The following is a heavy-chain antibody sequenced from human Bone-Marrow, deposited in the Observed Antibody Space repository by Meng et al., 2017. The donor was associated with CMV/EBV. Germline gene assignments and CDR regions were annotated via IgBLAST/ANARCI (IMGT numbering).Heavy chain of an antibody. Sequence: ASVKVSCKASGYTFSSYGISWVRQAPGQGLEWMGWISAYNGNTNYAQKLQGRVTMTTDTSASTAYMELRSLRSDDTAVYYCARDLKEDCSSTSCYRDYYYYGMDVWGQGTTVPVSS. V-gene: IGHV1-18*01. CDR3: ARDLKEDCSSTSCYRDYYYYGMDV. J-gene: IGHJ6*02. CDR2: ISAYNGNT. CDR1: GYTFSSYG. D-gene: IGHD2-2*02.